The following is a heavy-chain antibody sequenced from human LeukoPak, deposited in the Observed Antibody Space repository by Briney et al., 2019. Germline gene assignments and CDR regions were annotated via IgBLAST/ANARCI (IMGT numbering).Heavy chain of an antibody. J-gene: IGHJ4*02. Sequence: GASVKVSCKASGYTFTTYVMNWVRQAPGQGLEWMGWINTNTGHPTYAQGFTGRFVFSLDTSVRTAYLQISSLKAEDTAVYYCARNQDSSGYHYILDYWGQGTLVTVSS. CDR2: INTNTGHP. D-gene: IGHD3-22*01. CDR1: GYTFTTYV. V-gene: IGHV7-4-1*02. CDR3: ARNQDSSGYHYILDY.